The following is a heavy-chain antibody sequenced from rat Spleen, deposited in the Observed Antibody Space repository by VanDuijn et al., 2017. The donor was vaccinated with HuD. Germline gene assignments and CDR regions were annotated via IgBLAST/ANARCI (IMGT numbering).Heavy chain of an antibody. V-gene: IGHV5-27*01. D-gene: IGHD1-10*01. CDR2: ISPSGAIP. CDR1: GFTFSDYW. J-gene: IGHJ3*01. CDR3: TQQLGDWFAY. Sequence: EVQLVDSGGGLVQPGRSLKLSCLASGFTFSDYWMTWVRQAPTKGLEWVASISPSGAIPNYRDSVKGRFTISRDTAKSTLYLQMDSLRSEDTATYYCTQQLGDWFAYWGQGTLVTVSS.